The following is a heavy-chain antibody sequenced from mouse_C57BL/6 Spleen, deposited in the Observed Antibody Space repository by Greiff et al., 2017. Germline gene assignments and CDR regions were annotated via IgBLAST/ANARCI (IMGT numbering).Heavy chain of an antibody. V-gene: IGHV3-3*01. CDR3: ARSYGNYGAMDY. CDR2: TFYSGIT. Sequence: EVQLQQSGPSLVRPSQTLSLTCTVTGFSINSDCYWIWIRQFPGNKLEYIGYTFYSGITYYNPSLESRTYITRDTSKNQFSLKLSAVTTDDTATYYCARSYGNYGAMDYWGQGTSVTVSS. J-gene: IGHJ4*01. D-gene: IGHD2-1*01. CDR1: GFSINSDCY.